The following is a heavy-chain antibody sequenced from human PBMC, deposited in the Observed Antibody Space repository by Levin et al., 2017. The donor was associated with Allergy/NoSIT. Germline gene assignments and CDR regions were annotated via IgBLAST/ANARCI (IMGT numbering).Heavy chain of an antibody. D-gene: IGHD3-10*01. CDR2: ISSDGSYI. CDR3: TKGGDMDV. CDR1: GFTFSIYG. V-gene: IGHV3-30*18. J-gene: IGHJ6*03. Sequence: GESLKISCAASGFTFSIYGIYWVRQAPGKGLEWVAIISSDGSYISYADSVKGRFTVSRDNSKNTLYLQMNSLRPEDTAVYYCTKGGDMDVLGKGTTVTVSS.